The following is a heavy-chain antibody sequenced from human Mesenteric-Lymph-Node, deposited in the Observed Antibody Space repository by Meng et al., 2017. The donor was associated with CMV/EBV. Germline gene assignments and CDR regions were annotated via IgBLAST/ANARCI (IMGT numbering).Heavy chain of an antibody. CDR3: ARDRGYCTSTMCYTSFDF. CDR2: INGGGIST. D-gene: IGHD2-2*02. Sequence: GESLKISCTASGFTFSFYWMHWVRQAPGKGLVWVSRINGGGISTNYADSVKGRFTVSRDNAKNTLYLQMDSLRAEDTAVYYCARDRGYCTSTMCYTSFDFWGQGSLVTVSS. CDR1: GFTFSFYW. J-gene: IGHJ4*02. V-gene: IGHV3-74*01.